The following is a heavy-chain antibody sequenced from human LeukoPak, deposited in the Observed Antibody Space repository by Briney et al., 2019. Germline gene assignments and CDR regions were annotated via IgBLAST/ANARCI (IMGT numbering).Heavy chain of an antibody. CDR2: IYYSGST. Sequence: NPSETLSLTCTVSGGSISSDSYYWAWIRQPPGKGLEWIASIYYSGSTYYNPSLKSRVTISVDTSRNQFSLKLNSVTAADTAVYYCARDRDSGSYWDYYYYGMDVWGQGTTVTVSS. D-gene: IGHD1-26*01. V-gene: IGHV4-39*02. CDR3: ARDRDSGSYWDYYYYGMDV. J-gene: IGHJ6*02. CDR1: GGSISSDSYY.